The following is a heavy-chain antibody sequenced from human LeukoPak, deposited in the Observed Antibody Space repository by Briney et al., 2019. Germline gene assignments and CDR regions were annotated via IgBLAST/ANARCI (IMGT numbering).Heavy chain of an antibody. J-gene: IGHJ6*03. Sequence: SETLSLTCTVSGGSISSSSYYWGWIRQPPGKGLEWIGSIYYSGSTYYNPSLKSRVTISVDTSKNQFSLKLSSVTAADTAVYYCARGSSYYDSSGYYWYYYYYYMDVWGKGTTVTVSS. CDR3: ARGSSYYDSSGYYWYYYYYYMDV. V-gene: IGHV4-39*07. CDR2: IYYSGST. CDR1: GGSISSSSYY. D-gene: IGHD3-22*01.